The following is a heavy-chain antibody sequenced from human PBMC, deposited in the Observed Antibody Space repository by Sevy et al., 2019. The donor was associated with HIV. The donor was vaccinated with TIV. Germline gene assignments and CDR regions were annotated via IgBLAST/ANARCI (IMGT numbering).Heavy chain of an antibody. CDR2: ISSSSSTI. V-gene: IGHV3-48*02. CDR3: ASSPGAAGTSFWYFDL. J-gene: IGHJ2*01. CDR1: GFTFSSYS. Sequence: GGSLRLSCAASGFTFSSYSMNWVRQAPGKGLEWVSYISSSSSTIYYAASVKGRFTISRYNAKNSLYLQMTSLRDEDTAVYYCASSPGAAGTSFWYFDLWGRGTLVTVSS. D-gene: IGHD6-13*01.